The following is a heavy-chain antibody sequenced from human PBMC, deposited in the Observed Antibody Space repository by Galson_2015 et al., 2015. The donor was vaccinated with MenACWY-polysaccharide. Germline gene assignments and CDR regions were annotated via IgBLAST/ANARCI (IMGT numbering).Heavy chain of an antibody. V-gene: IGHV3-33*05. CDR3: ARESSRIVFHAFDI. Sequence: SLRLSCAASGLTFRSSGMHWVHQAPGKGLEWVALIQNVGSPKAYADSVKGRFTISRDNSKNTLYLEMNSLRAEDTAVYYCARESSRIVFHAFDIWGQGTMVTVSS. CDR2: IQNVGSPK. CDR1: GLTFRSSG. D-gene: IGHD6-19*01. J-gene: IGHJ3*02.